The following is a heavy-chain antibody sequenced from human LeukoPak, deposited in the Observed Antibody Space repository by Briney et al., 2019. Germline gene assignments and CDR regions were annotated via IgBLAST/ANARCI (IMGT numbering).Heavy chain of an antibody. CDR1: GYTFTGYY. D-gene: IGHD2-8*01. CDR3: ASGFLTSTNGVCHPADYYYYMDV. Sequence: ASVKVSCKASGYTFTGYYMHWVRQAPGQGLEWMGRINPNSGGTNYAQKFQGRVTMTRDTSISTAYMELSRLRSDDTAVYYCASGFLTSTNGVCHPADYYYYMDVWGKGTTVTVSS. CDR2: INPNSGGT. J-gene: IGHJ6*03. V-gene: IGHV1-2*06.